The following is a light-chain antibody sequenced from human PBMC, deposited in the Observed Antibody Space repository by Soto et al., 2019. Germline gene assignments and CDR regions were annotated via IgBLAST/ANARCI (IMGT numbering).Light chain of an antibody. CDR2: DVS. CDR1: SSDVGGYNS. Sequence: QSVLTQPRSVSGSPGQSVTISCTGTSSDVGGYNSVSWYQQHPGKAPKLLIYDVSKRPSGVPDRFSGSKSGNTASLTISGLQAEDEADYYCQSYDSTLSARYVFGTGTKLTVL. J-gene: IGLJ1*01. V-gene: IGLV2-11*01. CDR3: QSYDSTLSARYV.